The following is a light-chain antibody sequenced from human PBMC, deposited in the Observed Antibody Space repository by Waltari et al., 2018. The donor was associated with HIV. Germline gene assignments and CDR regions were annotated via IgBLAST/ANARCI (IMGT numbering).Light chain of an antibody. CDR1: SSNVGRDN. Sequence: QSALTQPPSTCGTPGQRVTMSFSGRSSNVGRDNVYWYQQIPGTAPKLLIYNDYQRPSGVPDRFSGSKSGTSASLAISGLRSEDEADYYCAAWDNILSGYVFGTGTKVTVL. CDR2: NDY. J-gene: IGLJ1*01. V-gene: IGLV1-47*01. CDR3: AAWDNILSGYV.